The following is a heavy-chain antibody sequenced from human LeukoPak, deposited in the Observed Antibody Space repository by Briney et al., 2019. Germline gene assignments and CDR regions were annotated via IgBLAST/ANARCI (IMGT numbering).Heavy chain of an antibody. Sequence: SETLSLTCTVSGGSISSSSYYWGWIRQPPGKGLEWIGSIYYSGSTYYNPSLKSRVTISVDTSKNQFSLKLSSVTAADTAVYFCARLSLMNPQLSYWYFDVWGRGTLVTVSS. D-gene: IGHD1-1*01. J-gene: IGHJ2*01. CDR2: IYYSGST. V-gene: IGHV4-39*01. CDR3: ARLSLMNPQLSYWYFDV. CDR1: GGSISSSSYY.